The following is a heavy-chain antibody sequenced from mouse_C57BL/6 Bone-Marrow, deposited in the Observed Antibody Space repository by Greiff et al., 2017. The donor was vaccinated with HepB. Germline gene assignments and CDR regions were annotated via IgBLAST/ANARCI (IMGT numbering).Heavy chain of an antibody. J-gene: IGHJ1*03. D-gene: IGHD1-1*01. CDR3: ARGPVITTVVDWYFDV. CDR2: IWSGGST. CDR1: GFSLTSYG. Sequence: QVQLQQSGPGLVQPSQSLSITCTVSGFSLTSYGVHWVRQSPGKGLEWLGVIWSGGSTDYNAAFISRLSISKDNSKSQVFFKMNSLQADDTAIYYCARGPVITTVVDWYFDVWGTGTTVTVSS. V-gene: IGHV2-2*01.